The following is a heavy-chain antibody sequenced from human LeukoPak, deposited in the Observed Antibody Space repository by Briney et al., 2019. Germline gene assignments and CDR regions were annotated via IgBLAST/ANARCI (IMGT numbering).Heavy chain of an antibody. Sequence: SETLSLTCAVSGGSISSGGYSWSWIRQPPGKGLEWIGYIYHSGSTYYNPSLKSRVTISVDRSKNQFSLKLSSVTAADTAVYYCASSRPRNLLWFGDSFDYWGQGTLVTVSS. V-gene: IGHV4-30-2*01. D-gene: IGHD3-10*01. CDR3: ASSRPRNLLWFGDSFDY. CDR2: IYHSGST. J-gene: IGHJ4*02. CDR1: GGSISSGGYS.